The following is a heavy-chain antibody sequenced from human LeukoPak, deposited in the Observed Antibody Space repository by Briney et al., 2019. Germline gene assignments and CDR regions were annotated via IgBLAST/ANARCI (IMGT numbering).Heavy chain of an antibody. CDR3: ARDYSSSFYNWFDP. D-gene: IGHD6-6*01. CDR2: IYYSGST. J-gene: IGHJ5*02. V-gene: IGHV4-59*01. Sequence: SETLSLTCTVSGGSISSYYWSWIRQPPGKGLEWIGYIYYSGSTNYNPSLKSRVTISVDTSKNQFSLKLSSVTAADTAVYYCARDYSSSFYNWFDPWGQGTLVTVSS. CDR1: GGSISSYY.